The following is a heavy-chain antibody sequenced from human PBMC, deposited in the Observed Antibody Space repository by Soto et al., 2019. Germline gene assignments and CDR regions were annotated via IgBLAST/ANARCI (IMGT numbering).Heavy chain of an antibody. CDR3: ATWVDYGDFEGFDF. CDR1: GYSFTDYK. Sequence: ASVKVSCKTSGYSFTDYKLRWVRQAPGQGLEWMGWVDPNGGGSNSAQKFQGSVTMTWDTSITTAYLDLTRLTTNDTATYFCATWVDYGDFEGFDFWGQGTLVTSPQ. V-gene: IGHV1-2*04. CDR2: VDPNGGGS. J-gene: IGHJ4*02. D-gene: IGHD4-17*01.